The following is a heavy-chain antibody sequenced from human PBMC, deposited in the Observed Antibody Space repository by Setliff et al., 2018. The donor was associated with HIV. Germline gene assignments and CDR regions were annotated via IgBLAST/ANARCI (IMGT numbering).Heavy chain of an antibody. J-gene: IGHJ4*02. V-gene: IGHV3-20*04. CDR2: INWNGGST. CDR3: ARYYYDSSGYRPPFDY. CDR1: GFTFSTYS. D-gene: IGHD3-22*01. Sequence: PGGSLRLSCEASGFTFSTYSMSWVRQAPGKGLEWVSGINWNGGSTGYADSVKGRFTISRDNAKNSLYLQMNSLRAEDTALYYCARYYYDSSGYRPPFDYWGQGTLVTVSS.